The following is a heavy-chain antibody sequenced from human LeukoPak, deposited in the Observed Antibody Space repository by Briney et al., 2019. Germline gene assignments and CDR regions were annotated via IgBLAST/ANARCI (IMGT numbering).Heavy chain of an antibody. CDR3: ATSPPNWGFDN. CDR2: MSPSSGNT. CDR1: GYTFTSYD. D-gene: IGHD7-27*01. J-gene: IGHJ4*02. Sequence: ASVKVSCKASGYTFTSYDINWVRQATGQGLEWMGWMSPSSGNTGYAQKSQGGVTMTRSTSISTAYMELSSLRSEDTAVYYCATSPPNWGFDNWGQGTLVTVSS. V-gene: IGHV1-8*01.